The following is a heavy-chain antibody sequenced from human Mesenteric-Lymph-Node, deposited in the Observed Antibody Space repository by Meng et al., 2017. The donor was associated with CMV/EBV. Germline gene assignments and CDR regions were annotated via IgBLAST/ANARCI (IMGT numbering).Heavy chain of an antibody. D-gene: IGHD4-11*01. Sequence: QVQLVQFGAGVKKPWASVKVSCKASGYTFTGYYMHWVRQAPGQRLEWMGRINPNSGGTNYAERFQGRVTMTRDTSIITAYMELCRLRSDDTAVYYCARKVSDYPFDYWGQGTLVTVSS. CDR1: GYTFTGYY. J-gene: IGHJ4*02. CDR3: ARKVSDYPFDY. V-gene: IGHV1-2*06. CDR2: INPNSGGT.